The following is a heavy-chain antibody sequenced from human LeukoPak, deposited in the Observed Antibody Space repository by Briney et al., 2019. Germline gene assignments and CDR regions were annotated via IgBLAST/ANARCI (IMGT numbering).Heavy chain of an antibody. CDR3: ARGLSRGHSSGWYGGSSGMDV. Sequence: RSSETLSLTCAVYGGSLSGYYWSWIRQPPAKGLEWIGEINHSGRTNYNQSLKSRVTISVDTYKNKFSLKLSSVTAADTAVYYCARGLSRGHSSGWYGGSSGMDVWGKGTTVTVSS. D-gene: IGHD6-19*01. V-gene: IGHV4-34*01. CDR1: GGSLSGYY. CDR2: INHSGRT. J-gene: IGHJ6*04.